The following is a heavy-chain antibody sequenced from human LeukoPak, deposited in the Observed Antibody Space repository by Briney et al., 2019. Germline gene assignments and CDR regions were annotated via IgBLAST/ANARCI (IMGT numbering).Heavy chain of an antibody. V-gene: IGHV4-59*01. CDR2: IYYSGST. D-gene: IGHD3-10*01. Sequence: SETLSLTCTVSGGSISSYYWSWIRQPPGKGLEWIGYIYYSGSTNYNPSLKSRVTISVDTSKNQFSLKLSSVTAADTAVYYCARFSGYSYGSGSYFDYWGQGTLVTVSS. J-gene: IGHJ4*02. CDR3: ARFSGYSYGSGSYFDY. CDR1: GGSISSYY.